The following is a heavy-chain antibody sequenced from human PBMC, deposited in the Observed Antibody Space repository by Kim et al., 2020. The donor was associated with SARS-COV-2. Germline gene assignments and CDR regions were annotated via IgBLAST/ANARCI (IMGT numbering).Heavy chain of an antibody. D-gene: IGHD3-22*01. J-gene: IGHJ3*01. CDR2: IYSGGST. CDR3: ARVVRNFYDSSGYTWDGFDV. Sequence: GGSLRLSCAASGLTVSRNYMTWVRQAPGKGLEWVSVIYSGGSTYYADSMKGRFTISRDNSKNTVYLQVNSLRAEDTAVYYCARVVRNFYDSSGYTWDGFDVWGQGTMVTVSS. CDR1: GLTVSRNY. V-gene: IGHV3-53*01.